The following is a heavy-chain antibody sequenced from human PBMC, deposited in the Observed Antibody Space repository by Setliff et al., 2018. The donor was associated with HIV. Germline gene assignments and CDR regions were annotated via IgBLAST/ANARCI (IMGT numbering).Heavy chain of an antibody. CDR2: MNPNTYNT. J-gene: IGHJ3*02. Sequence: ASVKVSCKASGYTFNNYDINWVRQATGQGLEWMGWMNPNTYNTGYAQKFQGRVTMTRSTSRSTAYMELSRLRSEDTAVYYCARDTGWKIDIWGQGTMVTVSS. D-gene: IGHD1-1*01. CDR1: GYTFNNYD. CDR3: ARDTGWKIDI. V-gene: IGHV1-8*01.